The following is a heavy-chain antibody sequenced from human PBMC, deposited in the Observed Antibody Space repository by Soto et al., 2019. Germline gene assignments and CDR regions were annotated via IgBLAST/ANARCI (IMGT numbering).Heavy chain of an antibody. J-gene: IGHJ5*02. V-gene: IGHV1-8*02. CDR3: AREVVEVTSIWLDP. D-gene: IGHD1-1*01. Sequence: QVQLVQSGAEMKTPGASVKVSCKARGFTFTTNDIHWVRQAPGQRLAWMGWMNVNTDSTDSAEDFEGRLTMTWNTSISTAYMELTDLTSEDTAVYYCAREVVEVTSIWLDPWGQGTQLIVSS. CDR1: GFTFTTND. CDR2: MNVNTDST.